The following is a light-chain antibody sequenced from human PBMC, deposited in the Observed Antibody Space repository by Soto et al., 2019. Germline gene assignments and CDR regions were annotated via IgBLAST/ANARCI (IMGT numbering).Light chain of an antibody. J-gene: IGKJ4*01. CDR1: QDISNY. CDR2: DAS. V-gene: IGKV1-33*01. CDR3: QQYDNLRLT. Sequence: DIQMTQSPSSLSASVGDRVTITCQASQDISNYLNWYQQKPGKAPKLLIYDASNLETGVPSRFSGSGSGTDXTXXXXSLQPEDIAXYYCQQYDNLRLTFGGGTKVEIK.